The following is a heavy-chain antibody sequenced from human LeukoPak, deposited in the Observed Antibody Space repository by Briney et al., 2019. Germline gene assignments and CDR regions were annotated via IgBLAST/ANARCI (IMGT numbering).Heavy chain of an antibody. CDR2: INYSGST. Sequence: SETLSLTCTVSGGSINNGDYYWSWVRQPPGKGLEWIGFINYSGSTYYNPSLKSRVTISVDTSKNQFFLKLRSVTAADTAVYYCARASLYYDILTGYYTDAFDIWGQGTMVTVSS. J-gene: IGHJ3*02. CDR1: GGSINNGDYY. V-gene: IGHV4-30-4*08. D-gene: IGHD3-9*01. CDR3: ARASLYYDILTGYYTDAFDI.